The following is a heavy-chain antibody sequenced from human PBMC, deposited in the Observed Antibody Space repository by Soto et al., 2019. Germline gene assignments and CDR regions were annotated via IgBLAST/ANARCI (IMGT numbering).Heavy chain of an antibody. J-gene: IGHJ4*02. V-gene: IGHV3-7*04. D-gene: IGHD3-16*01. CDR1: GFTFNKYW. CDR3: ARPGGFVLGVADS. Sequence: EVHLVESGGGLVQPGGSLRLSCAASGFTFNKYWMSWVRQTPGKGLEWVANIKQDGGDKYYVDSVKGRFTISRDNAKNSVYLQMNNLGAEDTAVYYCARPGGFVLGVADSWGQGTLVAVSS. CDR2: IKQDGGDK.